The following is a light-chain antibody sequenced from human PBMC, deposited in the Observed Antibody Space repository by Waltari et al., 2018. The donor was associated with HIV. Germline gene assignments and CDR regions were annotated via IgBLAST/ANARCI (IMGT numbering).Light chain of an antibody. Sequence: QSVLTQPPSASETPGQRVTISCSGSIPNLGTTFFYWYQQLPGTAPKVLIYRNSQRPSGVPDQFSGSKSGTSASLAISGLRSEDEADYYCEAWDDRLGGPVFGGGTRLTVL. V-gene: IGLV1-47*01. J-gene: IGLJ2*01. CDR2: RNS. CDR3: EAWDDRLGGPV. CDR1: IPNLGTTF.